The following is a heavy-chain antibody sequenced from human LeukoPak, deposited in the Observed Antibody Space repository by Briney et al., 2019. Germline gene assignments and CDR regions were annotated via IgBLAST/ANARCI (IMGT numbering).Heavy chain of an antibody. V-gene: IGHV3-23*01. CDR3: AVGSYLGRNFDY. J-gene: IGHJ4*02. Sequence: GGSLRLSCAASGFTFSSYAMSWVRQAPGRGLEWVSAISGSGGSTYYADSVKGRFTISRDNSKNTLYLQMNSLRAEDTAVYYSAVGSYLGRNFDYWGQGTLVTVSS. CDR2: ISGSGGST. CDR1: GFTFSSYA. D-gene: IGHD1-26*01.